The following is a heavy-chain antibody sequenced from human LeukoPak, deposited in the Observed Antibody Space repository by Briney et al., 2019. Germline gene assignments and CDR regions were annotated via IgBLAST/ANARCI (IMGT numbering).Heavy chain of an antibody. CDR3: ASEPNSGSRNWFDP. CDR1: GGTFSSYA. J-gene: IGHJ5*02. CDR2: IIPIFGTA. Sequence: GASVKVSCKASGGTFSSYAISWVRQAPGQGLEWMGGIIPIFGTANYAQKFQGRVTITADESTSTAYMELSSLRSEDTAVYYCASEPNSGSRNWFDPWGQGTLVTVSS. D-gene: IGHD1-26*01. V-gene: IGHV1-69*13.